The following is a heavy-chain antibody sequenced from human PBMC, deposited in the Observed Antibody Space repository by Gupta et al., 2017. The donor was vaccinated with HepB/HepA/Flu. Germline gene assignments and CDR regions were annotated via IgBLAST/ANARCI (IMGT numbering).Heavy chain of an antibody. CDR3: VTGGTDY. J-gene: IGHJ4*02. CDR1: AFIFSNNW. CDR2: MNHDGSEN. Sequence: EVQLVESGGGLVQPGGSLRLSCIASAFIFSNNWMSWVRQVPGKGLEWVAIMNHDGSENFYVDSVKGRFTISRDNAENSLYLQMNSLRDEDTAVYYCVTGGTDYWGQGTLVTVSS. V-gene: IGHV3-7*01.